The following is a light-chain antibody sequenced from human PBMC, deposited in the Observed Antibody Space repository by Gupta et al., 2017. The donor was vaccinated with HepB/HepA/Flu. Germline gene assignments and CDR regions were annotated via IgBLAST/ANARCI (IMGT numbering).Light chain of an antibody. J-gene: IGKJ1*01. Sequence: TLSASVGDRVTIICRDSQSISTWLGWYQQKPGKAPKLMIYKTSSVQSGVPARFSGSGSGKEFTLTSTSLQPDDFATYYCQQYNDYWTFGQGTKVEIK. V-gene: IGKV1-5*03. CDR3: QQYNDYWT. CDR2: KTS. CDR1: QSISTW.